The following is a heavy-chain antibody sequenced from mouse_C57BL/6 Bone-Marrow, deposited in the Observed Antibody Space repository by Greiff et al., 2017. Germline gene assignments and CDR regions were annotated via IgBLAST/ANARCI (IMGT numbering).Heavy chain of an antibody. Sequence: QVQLQQPGAELVKPGASVKMSCKASGYTFTSYWITWVMQRPGQGLEWIGDIYPGSGSTNYNEKFKSKATLTVDTSSSTAYMQLSSLTSEDSAVSYWCRRGGRRRAIDYWGQGTSVTVSS. V-gene: IGHV1-55*01. CDR3: CRRGGRRRAIDY. CDR2: IYPGSGST. J-gene: IGHJ4*01. CDR1: GYTFTSYW.